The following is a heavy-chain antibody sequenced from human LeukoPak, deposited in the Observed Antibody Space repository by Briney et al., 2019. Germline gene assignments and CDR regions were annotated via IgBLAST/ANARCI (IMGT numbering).Heavy chain of an antibody. D-gene: IGHD2-15*01. V-gene: IGHV1-8*01. CDR3: ARGRGVVVAATLNY. CDR2: MNPNSGNT. CDR1: GYTFTSDD. Sequence: ASVKVSCKASGYTFTSDDINWVRQATGQGLEWMGWMNPNSGNTGYAQKFQGRVTMTRNTSISTAYMELSSLRSEDTAVYYCARGRGVVVAATLNYWGQGTLVTVSS. J-gene: IGHJ4*02.